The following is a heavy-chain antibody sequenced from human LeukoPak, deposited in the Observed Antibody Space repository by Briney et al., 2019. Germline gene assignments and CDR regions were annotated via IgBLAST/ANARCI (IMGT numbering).Heavy chain of an antibody. Sequence: PSETLSLTCAVYGGSFSGYYWSWIRQPPGKGLEWIGEINHSGSTNYNPSLKSRVTISVDTSKNQFSLKLSSVTAADTAVYYCARLAGALRSWFDPWGQGTLVTVSS. CDR3: ARLAGALRSWFDP. J-gene: IGHJ5*02. CDR2: INHSGST. D-gene: IGHD3-10*01. V-gene: IGHV4-34*01. CDR1: GGSFSGYY.